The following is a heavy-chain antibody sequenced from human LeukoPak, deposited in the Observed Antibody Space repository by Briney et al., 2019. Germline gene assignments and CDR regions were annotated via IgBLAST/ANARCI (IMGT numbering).Heavy chain of an antibody. CDR3: ARTSGVSVAGSPYYFDF. CDR2: ISPYSGNT. CDR1: GYLFINYG. D-gene: IGHD6-19*01. J-gene: IGHJ4*02. V-gene: IGHV1-18*01. Sequence: ASVKVSCKASGYLFINYGISWLRQAPGQGLECMGWISPYSGNTDYPQKLQGRVTMTTDTSTTTAYMELRSLSFDDTAVYYCARTSGVSVAGSPYYFDFWGQGTLISVSS.